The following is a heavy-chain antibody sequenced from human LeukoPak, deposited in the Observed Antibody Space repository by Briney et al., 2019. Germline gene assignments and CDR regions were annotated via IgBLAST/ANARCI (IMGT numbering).Heavy chain of an antibody. D-gene: IGHD5-24*01. CDR2: ISGSGGST. Sequence: GGSLRLSCAASGFTFSSYAMSWDRQAPGKGLEWVSAISGSGGSTYYADSVKGRFTISRDNSKNTLYLQMNSLRAEDTAVYYCAKEAASIGSYYYGMDVWGQGTTVTVSS. V-gene: IGHV3-23*01. CDR1: GFTFSSYA. CDR3: AKEAASIGSYYYGMDV. J-gene: IGHJ6*02.